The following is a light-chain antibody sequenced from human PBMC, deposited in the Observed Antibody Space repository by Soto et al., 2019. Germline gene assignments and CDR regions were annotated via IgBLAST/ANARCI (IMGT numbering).Light chain of an antibody. Sequence: DIQMTQSPSSLSASVGDRVTITCRASQSISSYLNWYQQKPGQAPKLLIYAASSLQSGVPSRFSGSGSGTDFTLTISSLQPEDFATYYWQESYSTLTFGGGTKVEIK. J-gene: IGKJ4*01. V-gene: IGKV1-39*01. CDR3: QESYSTLT. CDR2: AAS. CDR1: QSISSY.